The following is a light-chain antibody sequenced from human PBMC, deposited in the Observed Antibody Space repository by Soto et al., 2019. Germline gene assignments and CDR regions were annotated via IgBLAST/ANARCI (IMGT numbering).Light chain of an antibody. CDR2: RNN. CDR3: TSWDDSLYHVV. CDR1: RSNIGSNY. V-gene: IGLV1-47*01. J-gene: IGLJ2*01. Sequence: QLVLTQPPSASGTPGQRVTCSCSGGRSNIGSNYVFWYQQFPGTAHKLLIYRNNQRPSGVPDRFSGSKSGTSASLAISGLRSEDEADYYCTSWDDSLYHVVFGGGTKVTVL.